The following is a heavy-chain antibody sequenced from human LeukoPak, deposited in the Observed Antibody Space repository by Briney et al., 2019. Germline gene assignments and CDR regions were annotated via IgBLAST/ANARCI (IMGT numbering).Heavy chain of an antibody. Sequence: PSETLSLTCTVSGGSISSGGYYWSWIRQPPGKGLEWIGYIYHSGSTYYNPSLKSRVTISVDRSKNQFSLKLSSVTAADTAVYYCAREVYCSSTSCYGGFDPWGQGTLVTVSS. CDR3: AREVYCSSTSCYGGFDP. CDR2: IYHSGST. CDR1: GGSISSGGYY. D-gene: IGHD2-2*01. J-gene: IGHJ5*02. V-gene: IGHV4-30-2*01.